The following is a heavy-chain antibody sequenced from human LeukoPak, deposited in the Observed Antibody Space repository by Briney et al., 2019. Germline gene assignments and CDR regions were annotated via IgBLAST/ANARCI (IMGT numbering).Heavy chain of an antibody. V-gene: IGHV3-21*01. J-gene: IGHJ4*02. CDR1: GFTFDDYS. CDR2: ISSTSSYV. Sequence: GGSLRLSCAASGFTFDDYSMNWVRQAPGKGLEWVSSISSTSSYVYYADSVKGRFTISRDNAKNSLYLQMNSLGVEDTAVYYCARDRTGPDYWGQGTLVTVSS. CDR3: ARDRTGPDY.